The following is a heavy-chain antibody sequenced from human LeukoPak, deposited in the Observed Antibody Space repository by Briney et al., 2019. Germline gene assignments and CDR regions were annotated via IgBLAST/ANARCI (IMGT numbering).Heavy chain of an antibody. CDR1: GGSISNSTYY. CDR3: ARQAYSSNLGWFDP. V-gene: IGHV4-39*01. D-gene: IGHD6-13*01. CDR2: IYNSGST. Sequence: SETLSLTCGVSGGSISNSTYYCGWIRQPPGKGLESIGNIYNSGSTYYNPSLKSRVTISVDTSKNQFSLKLSSVTAADTAVYYCARQAYSSNLGWFDPWGQGTLVTVSS. J-gene: IGHJ5*02.